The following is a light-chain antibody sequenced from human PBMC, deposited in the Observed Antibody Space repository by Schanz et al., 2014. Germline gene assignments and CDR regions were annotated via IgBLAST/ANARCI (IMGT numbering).Light chain of an antibody. CDR2: DAS. Sequence: DIQLTRSPSTLSASVGDRVTITCRASQSISTWLAWYQQKPGKAPKVLIYDASSLEGGVPSRISGSGSGTDFTLTISALQPEDFAIYYCQQTNTFPLTFGGGTKVEIK. CDR1: QSISTW. J-gene: IGKJ4*01. CDR3: QQTNTFPLT. V-gene: IGKV1-5*01.